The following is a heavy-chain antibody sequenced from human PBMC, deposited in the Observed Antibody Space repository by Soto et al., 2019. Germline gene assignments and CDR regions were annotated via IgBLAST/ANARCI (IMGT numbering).Heavy chain of an antibody. V-gene: IGHV3-33*01. J-gene: IGHJ5*02. CDR1: GFTFSSYD. CDR3: ARGHGVATTMGWFDP. Sequence: QVLRVESGGGVVQPGRSLRLSCAASGFTFSSYDMHWVRQAPGKGLEWVAVIYYDGSNKYYADSVKGRFTISRDNSKNMLYLQMNSLRAEDTAVYYCARGHGVATTMGWFDPWGQGTPVTVSS. D-gene: IGHD5-12*01. CDR2: IYYDGSNK.